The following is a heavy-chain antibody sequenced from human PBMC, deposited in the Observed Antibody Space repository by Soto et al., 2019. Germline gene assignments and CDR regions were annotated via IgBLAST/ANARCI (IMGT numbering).Heavy chain of an antibody. J-gene: IGHJ3*02. CDR3: ARGGSSDWQVALDI. CDR2: IKHSGSS. D-gene: IGHD6-19*01. Sequence: SETLSLTCAVYAGSFSHYYWNWIRQSPGKGLEWIGKIKHSGSSNYNPSLRSRVSISVDMSKNQFSLRLTSATAADTAVYYCARGGSSDWQVALDIWGQGTMVTVSS. V-gene: IGHV4-34*01. CDR1: AGSFSHYY.